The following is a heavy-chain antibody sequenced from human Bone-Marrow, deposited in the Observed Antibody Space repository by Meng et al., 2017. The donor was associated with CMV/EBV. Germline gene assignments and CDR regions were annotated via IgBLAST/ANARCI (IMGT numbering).Heavy chain of an antibody. Sequence: GESLRISCAASGFTFSGYWMSWVRQAPGKGLEWMANIKQDGSEKYYVDSVKGRFTISRDNAKNSLYLQMNSLRADDTAVYYCARPTADCSSTSCYNWYFDLWGRGTLVTVSS. CDR3: ARPTADCSSTSCYNWYFDL. D-gene: IGHD2-2*02. J-gene: IGHJ2*01. V-gene: IGHV3-7*01. CDR2: IKQDGSEK. CDR1: GFTFSGYW.